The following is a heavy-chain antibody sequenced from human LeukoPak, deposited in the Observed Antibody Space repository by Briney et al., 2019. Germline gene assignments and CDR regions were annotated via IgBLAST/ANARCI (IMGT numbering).Heavy chain of an antibody. D-gene: IGHD6-19*01. CDR3: ARRVIAVASPYFDY. CDR1: GGSISSGSYY. CDR2: IYYSGST. Sequence: SETLSLTCTVSGGSISSGSYYWGWIRQPPGKGLEWIGSIYYSGSTYYNPSLKSRVTISVDTSKNQFSLKLSSVTAADTAVYYCARRVIAVASPYFDYWGQGTLVTVSS. J-gene: IGHJ4*02. V-gene: IGHV4-39*01.